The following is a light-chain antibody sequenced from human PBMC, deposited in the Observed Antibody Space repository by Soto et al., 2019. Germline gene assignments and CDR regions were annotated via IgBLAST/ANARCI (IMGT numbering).Light chain of an antibody. Sequence: EIVLTQSPATLSLSPGERVTLSCRASQSVSNFLAWYQQKPGQAPRLLISDASNRATGIPGRFCGSGSGTDFSLTISSLEPEDFAVYYCQQRSNWPWTFGQGTKVEIK. J-gene: IGKJ1*01. CDR3: QQRSNWPWT. V-gene: IGKV3-11*01. CDR2: DAS. CDR1: QSVSNF.